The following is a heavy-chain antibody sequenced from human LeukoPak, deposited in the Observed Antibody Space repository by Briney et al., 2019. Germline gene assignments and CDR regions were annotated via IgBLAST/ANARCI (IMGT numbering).Heavy chain of an antibody. CDR3: AKDMGRGGDGYAYYYYYGMDV. D-gene: IGHD3-16*01. J-gene: IGHJ6*02. Sequence: GRSLRLSCAASGFTFDDYAMHWVRQAPGKGLEWVSGISWNSGSIGYADSVKGRFTISRDNAKNSLYLQMNSLRAKDTALYYCAKDMGRGGDGYAYYYYYGMDVWGQGTTVTVSS. CDR2: ISWNSGSI. CDR1: GFTFDDYA. V-gene: IGHV3-9*01.